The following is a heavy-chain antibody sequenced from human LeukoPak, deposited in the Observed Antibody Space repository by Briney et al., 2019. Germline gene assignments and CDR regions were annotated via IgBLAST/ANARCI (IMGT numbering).Heavy chain of an antibody. V-gene: IGHV1-2*02. CDR1: GYTFTGYY. D-gene: IGHD2-8*01. Sequence: ASVRVSCKASGYTFTGYYMHWVRQAPGQGLEWMGWINPNSGGTNYAQKFQGRVTMTRDTSISTAYMELSRLRSDDTAVYYCARGSNIVLMVYAYGMDVWGQGTTVTVSS. CDR2: INPNSGGT. CDR3: ARGSNIVLMVYAYGMDV. J-gene: IGHJ6*02.